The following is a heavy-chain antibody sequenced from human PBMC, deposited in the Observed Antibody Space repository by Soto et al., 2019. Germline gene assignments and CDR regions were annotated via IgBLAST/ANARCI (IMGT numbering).Heavy chain of an antibody. CDR2: ISAHNGNT. CDR3: ARGRYGDY. CDR1: GYDFTTYG. J-gene: IGHJ4*02. V-gene: IGHV1-18*01. D-gene: IGHD1-1*01. Sequence: QVHLVQSGAEVKKPGASVKVSCKGSGYDFTTYGITWVRQAPGQGLEWMAWISAHNGNTDYAQKLQGRVIVTRDTSTSTAYMEVRSLRSDDTAMYYCARGRYGDYWGQGALVTVSS.